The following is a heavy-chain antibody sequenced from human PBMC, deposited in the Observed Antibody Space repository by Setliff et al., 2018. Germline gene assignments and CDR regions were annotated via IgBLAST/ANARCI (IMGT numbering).Heavy chain of an antibody. D-gene: IGHD3-9*01. CDR1: GGSFRGFY. J-gene: IGHJ4*02. CDR2: INHSGSS. V-gene: IGHV4-34*01. CDR3: ARQIRPGIALTGDLDY. Sequence: SETLSLTCAVYGGSFRGFYWTWIRQPPGKGLEWIGEINHSGSSVYNPSLESRVSISVDTSKNQISLNLNSVTVADTAVYYCARQIRPGIALTGDLDYWGQGALVTVSS.